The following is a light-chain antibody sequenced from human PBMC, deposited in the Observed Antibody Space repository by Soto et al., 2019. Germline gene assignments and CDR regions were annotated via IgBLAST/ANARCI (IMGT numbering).Light chain of an antibody. CDR1: QSISSW. J-gene: IGKJ1*01. V-gene: IGKV1-5*01. CDR2: DAS. CDR3: QQYNSYST. Sequence: DIQMTQSPSTLSPSVGDRVTIPCRASQSISSWLAWYQQKPGKAPKLLIYDASSLESGVPSRFSGSGSGTEFTLTISSLQPDDFATYYCQQYNSYSTFGQGTKVDIK.